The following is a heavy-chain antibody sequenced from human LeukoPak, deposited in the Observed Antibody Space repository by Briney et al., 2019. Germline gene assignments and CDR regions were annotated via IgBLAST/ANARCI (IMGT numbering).Heavy chain of an antibody. J-gene: IGHJ4*02. CDR2: ITSSSSHI. V-gene: IGHV3-21*01. D-gene: IGHD3-9*01. Sequence: GGSLRLSCAAPGFTFSSYSMNWVRQAPGKGLEWVSSITSSSSHIYYADSVKGRFTISRDNAKNSLYLQMNSLRAEDTAVYYCARVRLVTDYWGQGTLVTVSS. CDR1: GFTFSSYS. CDR3: ARVRLVTDY.